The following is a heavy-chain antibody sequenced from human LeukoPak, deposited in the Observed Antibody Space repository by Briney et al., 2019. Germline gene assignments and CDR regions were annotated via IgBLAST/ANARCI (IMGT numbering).Heavy chain of an antibody. CDR2: ISKDGSNK. Sequence: GRSLRLSCAASGFTFSSYGMHWVRQAPGKGLEWVAVISKDGSNKDYADSVEGRFTISRDNSKNTVYLQMNSLRTEDTAVYYCARDGGWGAAVMFSINYYYYGMDVWGQGTTVTVSS. V-gene: IGHV3-30*03. D-gene: IGHD2-2*01. J-gene: IGHJ6*02. CDR3: ARDGGWGAAVMFSINYYYYGMDV. CDR1: GFTFSSYG.